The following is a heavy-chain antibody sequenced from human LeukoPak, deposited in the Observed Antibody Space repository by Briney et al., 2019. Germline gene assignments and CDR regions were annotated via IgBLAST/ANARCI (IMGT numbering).Heavy chain of an antibody. D-gene: IGHD1-26*01. Sequence: GASVKVSCKASGYTFTGYYMHWVRQAPGQGLEWMGRINPNSGGTNYAQKFQGRVTMTRDTFISTAYMELSRLRSDDTAVYYCARGYRTVGAIEYFQHWGQGTLVTVSS. CDR1: GYTFTGYY. CDR2: INPNSGGT. V-gene: IGHV1-2*06. CDR3: ARGYRTVGAIEYFQH. J-gene: IGHJ1*01.